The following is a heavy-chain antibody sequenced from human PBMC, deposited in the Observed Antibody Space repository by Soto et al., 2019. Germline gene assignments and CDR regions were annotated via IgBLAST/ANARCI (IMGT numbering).Heavy chain of an antibody. CDR1: GGSISSYY. D-gene: IGHD5-18*01. CDR2: IYYSGST. CDR3: ARVGGRNWWVDGYIYGPEGRYYYYYYMDF. Sequence: SETLSLTCTVSGGSISSYYWSWIRQPPGKGLEWIGYIYYSGSTNYNPSLKSRVTISVDTSKNQFSLKLSSVTAADTAVYYCARVGGRNWWVDGYIYGPEGRYYYYYYMDFWGKGTTVTVSS. V-gene: IGHV4-59*01. J-gene: IGHJ6*03.